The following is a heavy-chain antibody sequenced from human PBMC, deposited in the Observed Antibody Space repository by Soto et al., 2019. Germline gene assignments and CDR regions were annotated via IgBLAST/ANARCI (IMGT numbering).Heavy chain of an antibody. Sequence: QLQLQESGSGLVKPSQTLSLTCAVSGGSISSGGYSWSWIRQPPGQGLEWIGYIYHDGTTYYNPSLKTRVTMSVDRSRNQFSLKLTSVTAADTAVYYCARDKDSGSYLHFDPWGQGTLVTVSS. CDR3: ARDKDSGSYLHFDP. CDR1: GGSISSGGYS. V-gene: IGHV4-30-2*01. J-gene: IGHJ5*02. CDR2: IYHDGTT. D-gene: IGHD3-10*01.